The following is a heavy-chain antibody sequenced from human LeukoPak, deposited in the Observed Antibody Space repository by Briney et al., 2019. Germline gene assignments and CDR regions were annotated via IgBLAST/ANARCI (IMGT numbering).Heavy chain of an antibody. V-gene: IGHV4-38-2*02. Sequence: PSETLSLTCAVSGYSISSGYSWGWNRQPPGKGLEWIGSIYPSGSTYYNPSLKSRVTISIDTSNNHFSLKLSSVTAADTAVYYCARDFWKYSSGWSVDYWGQGILVTVSS. J-gene: IGHJ4*02. D-gene: IGHD6-19*01. CDR3: ARDFWKYSSGWSVDY. CDR2: IYPSGST. CDR1: GYSISSGYS.